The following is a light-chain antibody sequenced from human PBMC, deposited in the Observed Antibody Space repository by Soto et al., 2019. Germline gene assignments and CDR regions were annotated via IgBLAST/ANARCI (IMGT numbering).Light chain of an antibody. CDR3: SSYAGSNNSLYV. J-gene: IGLJ1*01. Sequence: QSVLTQPPSASGSPGQSVTISCTGTSSDVGGYNYVSWYQQHPGKAPKLMTYEVSKRPSGVPDRFSGSKSGNTASLTVSGLQAEDEADYYCSSYAGSNNSLYVFGTGTKVTVL. CDR2: EVS. CDR1: SSDVGGYNY. V-gene: IGLV2-8*01.